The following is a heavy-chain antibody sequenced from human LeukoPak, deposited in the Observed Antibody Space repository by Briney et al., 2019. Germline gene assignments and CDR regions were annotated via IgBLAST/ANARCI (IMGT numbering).Heavy chain of an antibody. J-gene: IGHJ4*02. V-gene: IGHV3-30*02. D-gene: IGHD2-2*01. CDR1: GFTFSSYG. CDR2: IRYDGSNK. CDR3: AKDSMVYCSSTSCYPDY. Sequence: GGSLRLSCAASGFTFSSYGMHWVRQAPGKGLEWVAFIRYDGSNKYYADSVKGRFTISRDNSKNTLYLQMNSLRAGDTAVYYCAKDSMVYCSSTSCYPDYWGQGTLVTVSS.